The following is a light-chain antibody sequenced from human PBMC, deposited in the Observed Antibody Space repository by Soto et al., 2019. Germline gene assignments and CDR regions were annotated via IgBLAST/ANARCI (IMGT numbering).Light chain of an antibody. J-gene: IGKJ2*01. CDR3: QQYGSSPYT. Sequence: EIVLTQSPGTLSLSPGERATLSCRASQSVSSSYLAWYQQKPGQAPRLLIYGASSRATGIPDRFSGSGSGTDFTITISRLEPEDFEVYYCQQYGSSPYTFGQGTKLEIK. V-gene: IGKV3-20*01. CDR2: GAS. CDR1: QSVSSSY.